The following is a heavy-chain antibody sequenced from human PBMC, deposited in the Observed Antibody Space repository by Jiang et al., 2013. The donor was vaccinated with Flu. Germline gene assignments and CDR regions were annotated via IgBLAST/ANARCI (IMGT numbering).Heavy chain of an antibody. CDR1: GYTFTGYY. V-gene: IGHV1-2*06. D-gene: IGHD3-22*01. CDR2: INPNSGGT. Sequence: SGAEVKKPGASVKVSCKASGYTFTGYYMHWVRQAPGQGLEWMGRINPNSGGTNYAQKFQGRVTMTRDTSISTAYMELSRLRSDDTAVYYCARQYYYDSSGLLGEDGYFDYWGQGTLVTVSS. CDR3: ARQYYYDSSGLLGEDGYFDY. J-gene: IGHJ4*02.